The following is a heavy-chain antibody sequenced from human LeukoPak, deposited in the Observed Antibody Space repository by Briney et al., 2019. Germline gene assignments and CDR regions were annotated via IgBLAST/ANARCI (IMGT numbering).Heavy chain of an antibody. Sequence: SETLSLTCAVYGGSFSGYYWSWIRQPPGKGLEWIGEINHSGSTNYNPSLRSRVTISVDTSKNQFSLKLSSVTAADTAVYYCARQGAYCGGDCYSFDAFDIWGQGTMVTVSS. CDR1: GGSFSGYY. V-gene: IGHV4-34*01. D-gene: IGHD2-21*02. CDR3: ARQGAYCGGDCYSFDAFDI. CDR2: INHSGST. J-gene: IGHJ3*02.